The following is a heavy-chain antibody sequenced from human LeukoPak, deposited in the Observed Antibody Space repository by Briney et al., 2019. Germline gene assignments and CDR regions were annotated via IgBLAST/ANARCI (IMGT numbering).Heavy chain of an antibody. CDR2: ISYDGSNK. CDR1: GFTFGSYG. V-gene: IGHV3-30*18. CDR3: AKDDRVVRHLPDFDY. Sequence: GGSLRLSCAASGFTFGSYGMHWVRQAPGKGLEWVAVISYDGSNKYYADSVKGRFTISRDNSRNTLYLQMNSLRAEDTAVYYCAKDDRVVRHLPDFDYWGQGTLVTVSS. J-gene: IGHJ4*02. D-gene: IGHD2-15*01.